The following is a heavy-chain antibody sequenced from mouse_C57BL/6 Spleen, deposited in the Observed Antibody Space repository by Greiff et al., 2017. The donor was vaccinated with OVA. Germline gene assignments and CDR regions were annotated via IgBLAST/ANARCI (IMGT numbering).Heavy chain of an antibody. J-gene: IGHJ1*03. Sequence: QVQLQQPGAELVKPGASVKLSCKASGYTFTSYWMHWVKQRPGQGLEWIGMIHPNCGSTNYNEKFKSKATLTVDKSSSTAYMQLRRLTSEDASVEYWARGEGYLRYVDVWGTGTPVTVSA. CDR3: ARGEGYLRYVDV. CDR2: IHPNCGST. D-gene: IGHD2-2*01. V-gene: IGHV1-64*01. CDR1: GYTFTSYW.